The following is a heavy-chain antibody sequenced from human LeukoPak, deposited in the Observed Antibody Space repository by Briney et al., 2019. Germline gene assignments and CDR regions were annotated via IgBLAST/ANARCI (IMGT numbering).Heavy chain of an antibody. V-gene: IGHV3-7*01. D-gene: IGHD6-13*01. CDR3: ARGLFEEAAAGLYYYYYYYMDV. CDR2: IKQDGSEK. J-gene: IGHJ6*03. CDR1: GFTFNTYW. Sequence: QSGGSLRLSCSASGFTFNTYWMSWVRQAPGKGLEWVANIKQDGSEKYYVDSVKGRFTISRDNAKNSLYLQMNSLRAEDTAVYYCARGLFEEAAAGLYYYYYYYMDVWGKGTTVTISS.